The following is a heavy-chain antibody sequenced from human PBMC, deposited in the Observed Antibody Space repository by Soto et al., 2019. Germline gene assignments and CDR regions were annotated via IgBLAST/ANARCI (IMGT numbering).Heavy chain of an antibody. Sequence: GGSLRLSCSVSGFTFSDHYMDWVRQAPGKGVEWVARSRNKDHKYPTEYGGSVKGRFTISRDDSKSIAYLQMNSLKTEDTAVYYCSTNYYDSSGYDNWFDPWGQGTLVTVSS. CDR3: STNYYDSSGYDNWFDP. V-gene: IGHV3-72*01. D-gene: IGHD3-22*01. CDR2: SRNKDHKYPT. CDR1: GFTFSDHY. J-gene: IGHJ5*02.